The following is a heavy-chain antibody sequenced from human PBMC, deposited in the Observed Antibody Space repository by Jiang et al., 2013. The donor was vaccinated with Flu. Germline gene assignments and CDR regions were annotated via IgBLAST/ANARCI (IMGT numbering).Heavy chain of an antibody. V-gene: IGHV7-4-1*02. CDR3: VANRDIVGRHYYGMDV. CDR1: GYTFTSYA. D-gene: IGHD2-15*01. J-gene: IGHJ6*02. Sequence: KKPGASVKVSCKASGYTFTSYAMNWVRQAPGQGLEWMGWINTNTGSPTYAQGFTGRFVFSLDTSVSTAYLQISSLKAEDTAVYYCVANRDIVGRHYYGMDVWGQGTTVTVSS. CDR2: INTNTGSP.